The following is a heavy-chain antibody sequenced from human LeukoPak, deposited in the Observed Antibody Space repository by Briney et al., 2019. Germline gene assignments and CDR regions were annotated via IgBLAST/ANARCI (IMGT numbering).Heavy chain of an antibody. V-gene: IGHV4-30-4*08. CDR3: ARADTTSSPNNWFDP. CDR1: GNSISSGDYY. Sequence: TLSLTCTVSGNSISSGDYYWSWIRQPPGKGLEWIGYIYYSGSTYYYNPSLKSRVTISVDTSKNHFSLKMSSVTAADTAVYYCARADTTSSPNNWFDPWGQGTLVTVSS. D-gene: IGHD5-18*01. J-gene: IGHJ5*02. CDR2: IYYSGSTY.